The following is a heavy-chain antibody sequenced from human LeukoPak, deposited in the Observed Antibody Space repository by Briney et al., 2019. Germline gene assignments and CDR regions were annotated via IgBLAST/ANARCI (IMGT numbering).Heavy chain of an antibody. CDR3: ARYSSSWYLPNWFDP. Sequence: GASVKVSCKASGYTFTSYGISWVRQAPGQGLEWMGWISAYNGNTNYAQKLQGRVTMTTDTSTSTAYMELRSLRSDDTAVYYCARYSSSWYLPNWFDPWGQGTLVTVSS. V-gene: IGHV1-18*01. CDR2: ISAYNGNT. CDR1: GYTFTSYG. D-gene: IGHD6-13*01. J-gene: IGHJ5*02.